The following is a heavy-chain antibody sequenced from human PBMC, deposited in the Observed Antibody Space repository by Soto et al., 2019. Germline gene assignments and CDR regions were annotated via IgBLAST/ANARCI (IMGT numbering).Heavy chain of an antibody. Sequence: GGSLRLSCAASGFTFSNYAMTWVRQAPGKGLQWVSAISGSGSSTKYADSVKGRFTISRDNSKSTLSLQMNSLRGEGTAVYFCARGFATTGYLVDYWGQGTLVTVSS. V-gene: IGHV3-23*01. CDR3: ARGFATTGYLVDY. CDR1: GFTFSNYA. D-gene: IGHD3-9*01. J-gene: IGHJ4*02. CDR2: ISGSGSST.